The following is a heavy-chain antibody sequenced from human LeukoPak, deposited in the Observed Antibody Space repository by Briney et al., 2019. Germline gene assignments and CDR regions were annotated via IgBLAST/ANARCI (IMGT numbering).Heavy chain of an antibody. V-gene: IGHV3-23*01. CDR3: AKLSLGATYYFDY. D-gene: IGHD1-26*01. J-gene: IGHJ4*02. Sequence: GRSLRLSCAASGFTFSSYAMSWVRQAPGKGLEWVSAISGSGGSTYYADSVKGRFTISRDNSKNTLYLQMNSLRAEDTAVYYCAKLSLGATYYFDYWGQGTLVTVSS. CDR2: ISGSGGST. CDR1: GFTFSSYA.